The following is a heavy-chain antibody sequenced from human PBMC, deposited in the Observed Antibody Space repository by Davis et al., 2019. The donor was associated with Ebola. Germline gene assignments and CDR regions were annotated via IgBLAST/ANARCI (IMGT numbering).Heavy chain of an antibody. J-gene: IGHJ4*02. CDR2: IRYDGSNK. CDR1: GFTFSSYS. Sequence: GESLKISCAASGFTFSSYSMNWVRQAPGKGLEWVAFIRYDGSNKYYADSVKGRFTISRDNSKNTLYLQMNSLRAEDTAVYYCATLTSSTRIEYGYWGQGTLVTVSS. CDR3: ATLTSSTRIEYGY. V-gene: IGHV3-30*02. D-gene: IGHD6-13*01.